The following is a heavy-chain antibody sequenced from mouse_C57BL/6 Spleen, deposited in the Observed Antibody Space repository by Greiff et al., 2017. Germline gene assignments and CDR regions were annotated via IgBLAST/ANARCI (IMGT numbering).Heavy chain of an antibody. CDR2: ISSGSSTI. J-gene: IGHJ1*03. Sequence: EVKLMESGGGLVKPGGSLKLSCAASGFTFSDYGMHWVRQAPEKGLEWVAYISSGSSTIYYADTVKGRFTISRDNAKNTLFLQMTSLRSEDTAMYYCARNPPYYGSSYWYFDVWGTGTTVTVSS. D-gene: IGHD1-1*01. CDR3: ARNPPYYGSSYWYFDV. V-gene: IGHV5-17*01. CDR1: GFTFSDYG.